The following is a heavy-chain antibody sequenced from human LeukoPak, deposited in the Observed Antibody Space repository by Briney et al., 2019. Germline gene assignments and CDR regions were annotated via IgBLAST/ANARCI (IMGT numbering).Heavy chain of an antibody. CDR1: GFTFSQNA. J-gene: IGHJ4*02. V-gene: IGHV3-23*01. D-gene: IGHD4-23*01. CDR3: AKDLFRWAFDY. Sequence: GGSLRLSCAASGFTFSQNAMSWVRQAPGKGLEWVSAIGGSDDRTDYADSVKGRFTISRDISKNTLYLQMNSLRAEDTAVYFRAKDLFRWAFDYWGQGTLVTVSS. CDR2: IGGSDDRT.